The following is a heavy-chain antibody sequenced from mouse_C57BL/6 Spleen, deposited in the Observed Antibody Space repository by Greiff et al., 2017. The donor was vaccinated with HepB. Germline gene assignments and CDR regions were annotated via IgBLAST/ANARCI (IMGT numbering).Heavy chain of an antibody. CDR2: IDPETGGT. Sequence: VQLQQSGAELVRPGASVTLSCKASGYTFTDYEMHWVKQTPVHGLEWIGAIDPETGGTAYNQKFKGKAILTADKSSSTAYMELPSLTSEDSAVYYCTRGGYDAGIDYWGQGTTLTVSS. J-gene: IGHJ2*01. D-gene: IGHD2-2*01. CDR3: TRGGYDAGIDY. V-gene: IGHV1-15*01. CDR1: GYTFTDYE.